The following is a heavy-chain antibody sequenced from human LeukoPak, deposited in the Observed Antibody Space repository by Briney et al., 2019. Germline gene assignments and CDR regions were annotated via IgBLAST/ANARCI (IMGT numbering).Heavy chain of an antibody. CDR2: IYVGGRT. V-gene: IGHV3-53*01. CDR3: ASTSGYTHYYFDY. D-gene: IGHD5-12*01. Sequence: PGGSLRLSCAASGFTVSGNYMSWVRRAPGKGLDWVSVIYVGGRTYYADSVKGRFTISRDNSKNTLYLQMNSLRAEDTAVYYCASTSGYTHYYFDYWGQGTLVTVSS. CDR1: GFTVSGNY. J-gene: IGHJ4*02.